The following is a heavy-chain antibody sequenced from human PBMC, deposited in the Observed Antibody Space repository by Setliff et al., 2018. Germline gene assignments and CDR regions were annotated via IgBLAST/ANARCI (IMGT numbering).Heavy chain of an antibody. CDR3: ARAPGTVVVPASRSAFDI. D-gene: IGHD2-2*01. J-gene: IGHJ3*02. Sequence: GASVKVSCKASGYTFTSYGISWVRQAPGQGLEWMGWISAYNGYIIYAQKLQGRVTMTTDTSTSTAYMEVRSLRSDDTAVYYCARAPGTVVVPASRSAFDIWGQGTMVTVSS. V-gene: IGHV1-18*01. CDR1: GYTFTSYG. CDR2: ISAYNGYI.